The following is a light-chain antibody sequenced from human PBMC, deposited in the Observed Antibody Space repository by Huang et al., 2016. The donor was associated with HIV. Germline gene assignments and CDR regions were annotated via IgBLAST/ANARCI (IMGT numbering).Light chain of an antibody. CDR2: GAA. J-gene: IGKJ1*01. CDR3: QQYGNWPPWT. V-gene: IGKV3-15*01. CDR1: QSVSSN. Sequence: EIVMTQSPATLSVSPGESATLSCRASQSVSSNLAWYQQKPVQAPRLLIYGAATRATGCPARFSGSGSGREFTLTISSLQSEDFAVYYCQQYGNWPPWTFGQGTKVEIK.